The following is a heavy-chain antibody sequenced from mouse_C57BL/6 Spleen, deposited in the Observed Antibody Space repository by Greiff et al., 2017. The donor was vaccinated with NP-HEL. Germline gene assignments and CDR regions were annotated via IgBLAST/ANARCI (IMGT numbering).Heavy chain of an antibody. CDR1: GYTFTSYW. J-gene: IGHJ4*01. CDR3: ARGSYSKDYAMDY. D-gene: IGHD2-5*01. V-gene: IGHV1-64*01. CDR2: IHPNSGST. Sequence: QVQLQQPGAELVKPGASVKLSCKASGYTFTSYWMHWVKQRPGQGLEWIGMIHPNSGSTNYNEKFKSKATLTVDKSSSTAYMQLSSLTSEDSAVYYCARGSYSKDYAMDYWGQGTSVTVSS.